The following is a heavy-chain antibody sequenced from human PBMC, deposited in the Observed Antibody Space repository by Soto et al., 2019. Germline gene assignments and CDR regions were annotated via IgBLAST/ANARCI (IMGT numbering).Heavy chain of an antibody. CDR3: ASIDSALPVVPDVVQDF. CDR1: GFTFSASG. CDR2: ISPDGSDT. J-gene: IGHJ4*02. V-gene: IGHV3-74*01. D-gene: IGHD2-2*01. Sequence: EVQLVESGGALVQPGGPLRLSCEASGFTFSASGMNWIRQVPGKGLVWVSRISPDGSDTSYADSLKGRFTVSRDNAKNMMYLQMSSLRAEDTAGYYCASIDSALPVVPDVVQDFWGRGTLVTVSS.